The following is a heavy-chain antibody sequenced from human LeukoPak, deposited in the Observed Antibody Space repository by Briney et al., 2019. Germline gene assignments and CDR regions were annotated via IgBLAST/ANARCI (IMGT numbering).Heavy chain of an antibody. J-gene: IGHJ4*02. CDR3: AKGAGYSSYSYFDY. V-gene: IGHV3-9*01. Sequence: PGRSLRLSCAASGFTFDDYAMHWVRQAPGKGLEWVSGISWNSGSIGYADSVKGRFTISRDNAKNSLYLQMNSLRAEDTALYYCAKGAGYSSYSYFDYWGQGTLVTASS. CDR1: GFTFDDYA. CDR2: ISWNSGSI. D-gene: IGHD6-6*01.